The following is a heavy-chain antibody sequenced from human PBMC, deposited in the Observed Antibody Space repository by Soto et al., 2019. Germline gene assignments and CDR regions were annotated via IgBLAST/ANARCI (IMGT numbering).Heavy chain of an antibody. CDR2: IYYSGST. Sequence: SETLSLTCTVSGGSISSGGYYWSWIRQHPGKGLEWIGYIYYSGSTYYNPSLKSRVTISVDTSKNQFSLKLSSVTAADTAVYYCARSPQDIVLMVYAINWFDPWGQGTLGTVSA. CDR3: ARSPQDIVLMVYAINWFDP. CDR1: GGSISSGGYY. J-gene: IGHJ5*02. V-gene: IGHV4-31*03. D-gene: IGHD2-8*01.